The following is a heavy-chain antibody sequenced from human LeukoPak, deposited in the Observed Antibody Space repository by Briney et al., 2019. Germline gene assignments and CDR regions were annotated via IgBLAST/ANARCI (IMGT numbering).Heavy chain of an antibody. Sequence: SETPSLTCTVSGGSISSYYWSWIRQPAGKGLEWIGRFYTSGSTNYNPSLKSRVTMSVDTSKNHFSLKLSSVTAADTAVYYCARDWINDFGGGSYSSYYMDVWGKGTTVNISS. D-gene: IGHD3-16*01. CDR2: FYTSGST. J-gene: IGHJ6*03. V-gene: IGHV4-4*07. CDR1: GGSISSYY. CDR3: ARDWINDFGGGSYSSYYMDV.